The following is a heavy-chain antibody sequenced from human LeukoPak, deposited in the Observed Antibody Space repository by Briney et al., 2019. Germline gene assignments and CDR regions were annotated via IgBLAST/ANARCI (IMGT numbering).Heavy chain of an antibody. CDR3: ARAAAAIVDY. Sequence: SETLSLTCTVSGYSISSGYYWGWIRQPPGQGLEWIGSIYHSGSTYYNPSLKSRVTISVDTSKNQFSLKLSSVTAADTAVYYCARAAAAIVDYWGQGTLVTVSS. CDR2: IYHSGST. CDR1: GYSISSGYY. J-gene: IGHJ4*02. V-gene: IGHV4-38-2*02. D-gene: IGHD6-13*01.